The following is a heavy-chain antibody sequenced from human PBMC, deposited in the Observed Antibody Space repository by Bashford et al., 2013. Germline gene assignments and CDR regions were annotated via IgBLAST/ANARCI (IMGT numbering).Heavy chain of an antibody. Sequence: VLCLGSLRLSCAASGFTFNTYSMNWVRQAPGKGLEWVSHINYNGRDIVYAESVKGRFTISRDTAKNSLYLQMNSLRAEDTAVYYCARDSRKDGYTLGPEFWLTSWGQGTLVTVSS. J-gene: IGHJ4*02. V-gene: IGHV3-48*01. CDR3: ARDSRKDGYTLGPEFWLTS. CDR1: GFTFNTYS. D-gene: IGHD5-24*01. CDR2: INYNGRDI.